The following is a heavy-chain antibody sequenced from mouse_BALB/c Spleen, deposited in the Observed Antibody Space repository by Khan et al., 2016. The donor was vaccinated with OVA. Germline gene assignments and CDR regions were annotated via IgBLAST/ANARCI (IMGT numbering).Heavy chain of an antibody. Sequence: DLVKPGASVKLSCKASGYTFTSYWINWIKQRPGQGLEWIGRIAPGSGSSYYNEMFKGKATLTLDTSSSTAYIQLSSLSSEDSAVYFCARENYYCRTCYAMAYWGQGTSVTVSS. CDR3: ARENYYCRTCYAMAY. CDR2: IAPGSGSS. J-gene: IGHJ4*01. V-gene: IGHV1S41*01. D-gene: IGHD1-1*01. CDR1: GYTFTSYW.